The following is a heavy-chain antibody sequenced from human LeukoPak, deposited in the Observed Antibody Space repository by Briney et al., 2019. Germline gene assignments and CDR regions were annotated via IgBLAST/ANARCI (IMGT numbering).Heavy chain of an antibody. CDR1: GGPINSYY. D-gene: IGHD1-1*01. Sequence: ASETLSLTCTVSGGPINSYYWSWIRQPPGKGLEWIGYIYYNGHTNYAPSLKSRVTISVDTSKNQFSLKLSSVTAADTAVYYCAREGTTGTTPPYYYMDVWGKGTTVTVSS. CDR3: AREGTTGTTPPYYYMDV. V-gene: IGHV4-59*12. J-gene: IGHJ6*03. CDR2: IYYNGHT.